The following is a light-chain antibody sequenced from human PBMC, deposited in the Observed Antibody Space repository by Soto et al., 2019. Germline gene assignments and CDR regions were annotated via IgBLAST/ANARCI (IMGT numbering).Light chain of an antibody. CDR3: SSYTSSSSYV. CDR1: SSDVGGYNY. J-gene: IGLJ1*01. CDR2: DVS. Sequence: QSALTQPASVSGSPGQSITISCTGTSSDVGGYNYVSWYQQYPGKAPKLMIYDVSNRPSGVSNRFSGSKSGNTASLTISGLKAEDEADYYCSSYTSSSSYVFGTGTKVTVL. V-gene: IGLV2-14*01.